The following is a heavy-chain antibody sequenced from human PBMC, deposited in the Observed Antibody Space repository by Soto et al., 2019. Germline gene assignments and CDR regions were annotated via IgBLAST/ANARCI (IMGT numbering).Heavy chain of an antibody. V-gene: IGHV3-74*01. D-gene: IGHD2-15*01. CDR1: GFTFSSYW. Sequence: EVQLVESGGGLVQPGGSLRLSCAASGFTFSSYWMHWVRQAPGKGLVWVSRINSDGSTTSYADSVKGRFTISRDNAKNTLYRQMNSLRAEDTAVYYWAREPFYCSGGSCYSGEGEYWGQGTLDTVSS. CDR2: INSDGSTT. CDR3: AREPFYCSGGSCYSGEGEY. J-gene: IGHJ4*02.